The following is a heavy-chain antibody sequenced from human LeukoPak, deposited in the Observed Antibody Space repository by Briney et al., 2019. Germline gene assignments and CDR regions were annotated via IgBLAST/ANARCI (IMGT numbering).Heavy chain of an antibody. D-gene: IGHD5-18*01. CDR1: GGSISSGGYY. Sequence: SETLSLTCTVSGGSISSGGYYWSWIRQHPGKGLEWIGSIYYSGSTYYNPSLKSRVTISVDTSKNQFSLKLSSVTAADTAVYYCASFGRHRLQLWTQGHFDYWGQGTLVTVSS. V-gene: IGHV4-39*01. J-gene: IGHJ4*02. CDR2: IYYSGST. CDR3: ASFGRHRLQLWTQGHFDY.